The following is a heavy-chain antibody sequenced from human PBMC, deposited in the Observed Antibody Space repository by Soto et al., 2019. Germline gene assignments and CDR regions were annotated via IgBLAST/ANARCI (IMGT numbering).Heavy chain of an antibody. V-gene: IGHV3-48*03. CDR2: ISSSGATI. Sequence: GWSLRLSCAASKFTFTGYEMNWVRQAPGKGLEWISYISSSGATIYYADSVKGRFTISRDNAKNSLYLQMNSLGAEDTAVYYCARDELRYCGWSPRGDWGRGSLITVFS. CDR3: ARDELRYCGWSPRGD. J-gene: IGHJ4*02. D-gene: IGHD3-9*01. CDR1: KFTFTGYE.